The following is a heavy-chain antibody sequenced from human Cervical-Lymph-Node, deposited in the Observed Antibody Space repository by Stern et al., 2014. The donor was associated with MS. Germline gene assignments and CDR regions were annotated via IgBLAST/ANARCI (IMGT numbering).Heavy chain of an antibody. CDR1: GMSVSSRGVR. Sequence: QVTLKESGPALVKPTQTLTLTCTLSGMSVSSRGVRVSWIRQPPGKALEWLARIDWDDDKLYSQFLKTRLTISKDTSKNQVVLTMTNMDPVDTATYYCARTTVNYFDSWGQGTVVTVSS. V-gene: IGHV2-70*04. CDR3: ARTTVNYFDS. D-gene: IGHD4-17*01. CDR2: IDWDDDK. J-gene: IGHJ4*02.